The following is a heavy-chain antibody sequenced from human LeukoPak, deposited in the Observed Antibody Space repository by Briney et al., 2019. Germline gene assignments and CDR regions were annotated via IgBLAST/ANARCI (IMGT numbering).Heavy chain of an antibody. CDR1: GFTFSSYW. J-gene: IGHJ6*02. D-gene: IGHD2-2*01. V-gene: IGHV3-30-3*01. CDR2: ISYDGSNK. Sequence: GGSLRLSCAASGFTFSSYWMNWARQAPGKGLEWVAVISYDGSNKYYADSVKGRFTISRDNSKNTLYLQMNSLRAEDTAVYYCARDQYQSFQYYYYGMDVWGQGTTVTVSS. CDR3: ARDQYQSFQYYYYGMDV.